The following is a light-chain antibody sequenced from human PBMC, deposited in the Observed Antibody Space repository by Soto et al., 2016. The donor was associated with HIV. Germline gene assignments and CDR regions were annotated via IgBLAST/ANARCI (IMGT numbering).Light chain of an antibody. CDR1: QNLQESNGYNY. Sequence: EIVMTQSVISLAATPGEPASISCRSSQNLQESNGYNYVDWYRQKPGQSPELLIYLGSKRASGVPDRFSGYGSVTYFTLKISRVEAEDVGVYYCMQTLRTPITFGGGTKVEIK. CDR3: MQTLRTPIT. J-gene: IGKJ4*01. V-gene: IGKV2-28*01. CDR2: LGS.